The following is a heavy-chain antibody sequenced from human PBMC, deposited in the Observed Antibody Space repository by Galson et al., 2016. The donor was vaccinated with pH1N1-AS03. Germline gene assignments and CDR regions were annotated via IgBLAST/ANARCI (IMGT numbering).Heavy chain of an antibody. Sequence: SLRLSCAVSGFHLNDYAMHWVSQAPGKGLEWMAAVSNDGNNKWYADSVKGRFTISRDNSKNTLYLQVKSVRAEDTAVYYCARDALLSLPGGIDYWGQGTLVAVSS. CDR2: VSNDGNNK. D-gene: IGHD2/OR15-2a*01. CDR1: GFHLNDYA. J-gene: IGHJ4*02. CDR3: ARDALLSLPGGIDY. V-gene: IGHV3-30*04.